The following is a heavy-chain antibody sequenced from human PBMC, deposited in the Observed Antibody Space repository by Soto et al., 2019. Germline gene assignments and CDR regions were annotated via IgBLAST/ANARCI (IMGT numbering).Heavy chain of an antibody. CDR3: AKDPGMIVVDQLY. J-gene: IGHJ4*02. Sequence: EVQLVESGGGLIQPGGSLRLSCAASGFTVSSNYMSWVRQAPGKGLEWVSVISGSGGSTYYADSVKGRFTISRDNSKNTLYLQMNSLRAEDTAVYYCAKDPGMIVVDQLYWGQGTLVTVSS. D-gene: IGHD3-22*01. V-gene: IGHV3-23*04. CDR1: GFTVSSNY. CDR2: ISGSGGST.